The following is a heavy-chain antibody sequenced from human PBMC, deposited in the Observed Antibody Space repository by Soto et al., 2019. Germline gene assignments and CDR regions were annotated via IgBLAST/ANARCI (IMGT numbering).Heavy chain of an antibody. D-gene: IGHD1-26*01. Sequence: QVQLVQSGAEVKKPGSSVKVSCKASGGTFSSYTISWVRQAPGQGLEWMGRIIPILGIANYAQKFQGRVTXTXXKSTSTADMELSSLRSEDTAVYSCEREGSYTSFDYWGQGTLVTVSS. CDR3: EREGSYTSFDY. J-gene: IGHJ4*02. V-gene: IGHV1-69*08. CDR1: GGTFSSYT. CDR2: IIPILGIA.